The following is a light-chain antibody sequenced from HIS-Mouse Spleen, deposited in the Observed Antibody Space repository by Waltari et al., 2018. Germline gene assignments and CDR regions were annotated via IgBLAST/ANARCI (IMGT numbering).Light chain of an antibody. CDR1: ALPKQY. V-gene: IGLV3-10*01. CDR2: EDS. J-gene: IGLJ2*01. Sequence: SYELTQPPSVSVSPGQTARITCSGDALPKQYAYWYQPTSSQSPVLVTYEDSKRPSGIPERFSGSSSGTMATLTISGAQVEDEADYYCYSTDSSTAVVFGGGTKLTVL. CDR3: YSTDSSTAVV.